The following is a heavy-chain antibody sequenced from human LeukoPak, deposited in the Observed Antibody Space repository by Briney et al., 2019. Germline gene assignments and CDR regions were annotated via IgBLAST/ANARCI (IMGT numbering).Heavy chain of an antibody. Sequence: SQTLSLTCAISGDSVSANSVAWSWIRQSPSRGLEWLGKTYYRSKWYNDYAVSVKSRITISADTSENQFSLHLKSVTPEDTAVYYCAKALGQWHNWLDPWGQGTLVTVSS. D-gene: IGHD6-19*01. CDR3: AKALGQWHNWLDP. J-gene: IGHJ5*02. CDR2: TYYRSKWYN. CDR1: GDSVSANSVA. V-gene: IGHV6-1*01.